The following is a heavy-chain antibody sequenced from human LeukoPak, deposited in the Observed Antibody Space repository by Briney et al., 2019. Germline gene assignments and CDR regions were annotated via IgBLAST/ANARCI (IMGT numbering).Heavy chain of an antibody. V-gene: IGHV4-59*01. CDR3: ARVSSGGYFHTYYFDY. CDR2: IRYSGTT. D-gene: IGHD3-22*01. J-gene: IGHJ4*02. Sequence: SETLSLTCTVSGGSISGYYWSWIQQPPGKGLECIGYIRYSGTTNYSPSLKGRATISVDTSKNQFSLNLISVTAADTAIYYCARVSSGGYFHTYYFDYWGQGTLVTVSS. CDR1: GGSISGYY.